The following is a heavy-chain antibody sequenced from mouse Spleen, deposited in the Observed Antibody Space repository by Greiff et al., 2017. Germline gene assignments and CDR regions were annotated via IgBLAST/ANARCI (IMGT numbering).Heavy chain of an antibody. CDR2: INYDGSST. CDR3: ARGDYGYPYWYFDV. V-gene: IGHV5-16*01. CDR1: GFTFSDYY. J-gene: IGHJ1*01. D-gene: IGHD2-2*01. Sequence: DVMLVESEGGLVQPGSSMKLSCTASGFTFSDYYMAWVRQVPEKGLEWVANINYDGSSTYYLDSLKSRFIISRDNAKNILYLQMSSLKSEDTATYYCARGDYGYPYWYFDVWGAGTTVTVSS.